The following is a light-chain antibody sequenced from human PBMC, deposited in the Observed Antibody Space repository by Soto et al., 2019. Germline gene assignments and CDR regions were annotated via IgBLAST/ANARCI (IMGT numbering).Light chain of an antibody. Sequence: QSVLTQPPSASGAPGQRATISCSGSSSDIGSNYVYWFQQLPGTAPKLLIYRNNQRPSGVPDRFSGSKSGTSASLAISGLRSEDEADYYCAAWDASLSGPYVFGTGPRSPS. V-gene: IGLV1-47*01. CDR1: SSDIGSNY. CDR2: RNN. CDR3: AAWDASLSGPYV. J-gene: IGLJ1*01.